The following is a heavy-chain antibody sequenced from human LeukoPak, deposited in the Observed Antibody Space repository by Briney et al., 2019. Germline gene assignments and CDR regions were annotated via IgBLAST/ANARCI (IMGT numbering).Heavy chain of an antibody. D-gene: IGHD3-16*01. CDR3: ARDHDQRNYYYGMDI. V-gene: IGHV4-31*03. Sequence: SETLSLTCTVSGGSISSGGYYWTWIRQHPGKGLEWIGYISYSGSTHYNPSLKSRVTIPVDTSKNQFSLKLSSVTAADAAVYYCARDHDQRNYYYGMDIWGQGTTVTVSS. CDR2: ISYSGST. J-gene: IGHJ6*02. CDR1: GGSISSGGYY.